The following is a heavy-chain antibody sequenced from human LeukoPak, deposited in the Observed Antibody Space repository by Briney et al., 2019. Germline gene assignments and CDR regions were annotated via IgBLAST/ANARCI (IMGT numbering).Heavy chain of an antibody. V-gene: IGHV4-59*01. CDR1: GGSISSYY. J-gene: IGHJ4*02. D-gene: IGHD6-13*01. CDR2: IYYSGST. Sequence: SETLSLTCTVSGGSISSYYWSWIRQPPGKGLEWIGYIYYSGSTNYNPSLKSRVTISVDTSKNQFSLKLSSVAAADTAVYYCARDIAAAGTWGQGTLVTVSS. CDR3: ARDIAAAGT.